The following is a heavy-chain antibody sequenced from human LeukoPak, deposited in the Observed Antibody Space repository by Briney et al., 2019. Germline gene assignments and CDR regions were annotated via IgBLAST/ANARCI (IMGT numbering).Heavy chain of an antibody. Sequence: GGSLRLSCAASGFTFSSYSMNWVRQAPGKGLEWVSSISSSSSYIYYADSVKGRFTISRDNAKNSLYLQMNSLRAEDTAVYYCARDFDRHTAFDYWGQGTLATVSS. V-gene: IGHV3-21*01. D-gene: IGHD5-18*01. CDR3: ARDFDRHTAFDY. CDR2: ISSSSSYI. CDR1: GFTFSSYS. J-gene: IGHJ4*02.